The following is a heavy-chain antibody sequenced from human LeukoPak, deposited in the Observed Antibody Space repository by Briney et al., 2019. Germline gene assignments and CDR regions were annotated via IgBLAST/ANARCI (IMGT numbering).Heavy chain of an antibody. CDR1: GGSISSGSYY. D-gene: IGHD3-10*01. CDR2: IYTSGIT. J-gene: IGHJ4*02. CDR3: ARQTTHMVRGVKFDY. Sequence: SETLSLTCTVSGGSISSGSYYWSWIRQPAGKGLEWIGRIYTSGITNYNPSLKSRVTISVDTSKNQFSLKLSSVTAADTAVYYCARQTTHMVRGVKFDYWGQGTLVTVSS. V-gene: IGHV4-61*02.